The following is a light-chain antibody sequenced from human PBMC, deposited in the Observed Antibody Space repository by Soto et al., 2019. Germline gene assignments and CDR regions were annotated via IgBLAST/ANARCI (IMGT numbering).Light chain of an antibody. Sequence: DIQMTQSPSTLSASVGDRVTITCRASQSISSWLAWYQQKPGKAPTLLIYKASSLESGVPSRFSGSGSGTEFTLTISSLQPDDFATYYCQQYNSYPWTLGQGTKVEIK. CDR2: KAS. CDR3: QQYNSYPWT. V-gene: IGKV1-5*03. CDR1: QSISSW. J-gene: IGKJ1*01.